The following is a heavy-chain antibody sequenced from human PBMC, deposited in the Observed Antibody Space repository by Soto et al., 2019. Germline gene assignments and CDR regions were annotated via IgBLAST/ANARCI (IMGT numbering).Heavy chain of an antibody. D-gene: IGHD3-9*01. CDR3: ARNPSYYDILTGYFGVENYYYYYYMDV. CDR2: IYYSGST. J-gene: IGHJ6*03. CDR1: GGSISSSSYY. Sequence: SETLSHTCTVSGGSISSSSYYWGWIRQPPGKGLEWIGSIYYSGSTYYNPSLKSRVTISVDTSKNQFSLTLSSVTAADTAVYYCARNPSYYDILTGYFGVENYYYYYYMDVWGKGTTVTVSS. V-gene: IGHV4-39*01.